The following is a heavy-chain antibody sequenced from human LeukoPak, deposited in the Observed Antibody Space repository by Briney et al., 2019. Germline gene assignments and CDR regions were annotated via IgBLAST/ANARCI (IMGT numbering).Heavy chain of an antibody. CDR3: ARSKYYFDY. CDR1: SGSISSDY. J-gene: IGHJ4*02. V-gene: IGHV4-59*01. D-gene: IGHD2/OR15-2a*01. CDR2: IYYSGTT. Sequence: PSETLSLTCIGSSGSISSDYWSWIRQPPGKGLEWIGYIYYSGTTNYNPSLKSRVTMSVDTSKKQFSLKLSSVTAADTAVYYCARSKYYFDYWGQGTLVTVSS.